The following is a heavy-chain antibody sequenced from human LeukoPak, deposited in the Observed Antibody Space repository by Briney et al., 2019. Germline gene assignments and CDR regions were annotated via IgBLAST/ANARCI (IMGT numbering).Heavy chain of an antibody. CDR3: ARAAAAAGINWFDP. V-gene: IGHV1-69*05. J-gene: IGHJ5*02. CDR2: IIPIFGTA. Sequence: ASVKVSCKASGGTFSSYAISWVRQAPGQGLEWMGGIIPIFGTANYAQKFQGRVTITTDESTSTAYMELSSLRSEDTAVYYCARAAAAAGINWFDPWSQGTLVTVSS. D-gene: IGHD6-13*01. CDR1: GGTFSSYA.